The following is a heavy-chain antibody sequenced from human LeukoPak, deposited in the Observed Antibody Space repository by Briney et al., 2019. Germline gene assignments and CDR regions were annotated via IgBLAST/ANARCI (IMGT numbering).Heavy chain of an antibody. CDR3: ARAPRKLGGGDLDY. D-gene: IGHD2-21*01. CDR1: GYTLTELS. CDR2: IIPIFGTA. J-gene: IGHJ4*02. V-gene: IGHV1-69*05. Sequence: ASVKVSCKVSGYTLTELSMHWVRQAPGQGLEWMGRIIPIFGTANYAQKFQGRVTITTDESTSTAYMELSSLRSEDTAVYYCARAPRKLGGGDLDYWGQGTLVTVSS.